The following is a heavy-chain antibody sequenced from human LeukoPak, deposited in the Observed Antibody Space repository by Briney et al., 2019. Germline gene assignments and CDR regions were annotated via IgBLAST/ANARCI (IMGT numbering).Heavy chain of an antibody. J-gene: IGHJ3*02. D-gene: IGHD5-24*01. Sequence: PSETLSLTCTVSGGSISSYYWNWIREPPREGLEWIGYFHYSGSTNYNPSLKSRVTISVDTSKNQFSLKLSSVTAADTAVYYCAGRLWRRDGYNLSAFDIWGQGTMVTVSS. CDR2: FHYSGST. CDR1: GGSISSYY. CDR3: AGRLWRRDGYNLSAFDI. V-gene: IGHV4-59*01.